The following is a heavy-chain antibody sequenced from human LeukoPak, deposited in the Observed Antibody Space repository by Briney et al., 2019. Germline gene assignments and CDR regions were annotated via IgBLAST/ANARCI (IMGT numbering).Heavy chain of an antibody. CDR2: IYSGGST. V-gene: IGHV3-53*04. D-gene: IGHD5-18*01. CDR1: GFTVSSNY. J-gene: IGHJ5*02. Sequence: GGSLTLSCAASGFTVSSNYMSWVRQAPGKGLECVSIIYSGGSTYYADSVKGRFTISRHNSKNTLYLQMNSLRAEDTAVYYCAIVDTAMDPWGQGTLVIVSS. CDR3: AIVDTAMDP.